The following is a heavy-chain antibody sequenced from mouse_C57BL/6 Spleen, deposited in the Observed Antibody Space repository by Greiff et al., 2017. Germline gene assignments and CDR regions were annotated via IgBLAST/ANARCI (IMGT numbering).Heavy chain of an antibody. J-gene: IGHJ3*01. CDR2: ISDGGSYT. CDR3: AIDYDYDPFFAY. Sequence: DVKLVESGGGLVKPGGSLKLSCAASGFTFSSYAMSWVRQTPEKRLEWVATISDGGSYTYYPDNVKGRFPISRDKAKNNLYLQMSHLKYEDTAMYYCAIDYDYDPFFAYWGQVTLVTVST. D-gene: IGHD2-4*01. CDR1: GFTFSSYA. V-gene: IGHV5-4*01.